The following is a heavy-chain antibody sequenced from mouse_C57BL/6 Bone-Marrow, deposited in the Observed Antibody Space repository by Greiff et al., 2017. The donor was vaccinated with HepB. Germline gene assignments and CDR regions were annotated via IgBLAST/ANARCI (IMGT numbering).Heavy chain of an antibody. CDR2: IYLGSGNT. CDR1: GYTFTDYY. D-gene: IGHD1-1*01. CDR3: ARLTTVVASEYFDV. Sequence: QVQLQQSGAELVRPGASVKLPCKASGYTFTDYYINWVKPRPGQGLEWIARIYLGSGNTYYNETFKGKATLTAEKSSSTAYMQLSSLTSEDSAVDFCARLTTVVASEYFDVWGTGTTVTVSS. V-gene: IGHV1-76*01. J-gene: IGHJ1*03.